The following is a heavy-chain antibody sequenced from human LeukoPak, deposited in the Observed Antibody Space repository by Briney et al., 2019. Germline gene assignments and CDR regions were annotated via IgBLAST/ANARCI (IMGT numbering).Heavy chain of an antibody. J-gene: IGHJ4*02. V-gene: IGHV1-69*05. CDR1: GYTFTSYG. Sequence: ASVKVSCKASGYTFTSYGISWVRQAPGQGLEWMGGIIPIFGTANYAQKFQGRVTITTDESTSTAYMELSSLRSEDTAVYYCARVDLWGQRDFRYYWGQGTLVTVSS. CDR2: IIPIFGTA. D-gene: IGHD2/OR15-2a*01. CDR3: ARVDLWGQRDFRYY.